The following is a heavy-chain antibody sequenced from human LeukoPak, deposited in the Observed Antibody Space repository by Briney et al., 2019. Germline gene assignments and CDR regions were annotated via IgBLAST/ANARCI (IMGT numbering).Heavy chain of an antibody. CDR2: ISDDGRRK. Sequence: QPGGSLRLSCAASGFSLISYGMHWVRQAPGKGLEWVGVISDDGRRKDYADSVKGRFTISRDNSKDTLYLQMNSLRAEDTAVYYCAKRPSDYGDYVSYFDYWGQGTLVTVSS. CDR1: GFSLISYG. D-gene: IGHD4-17*01. CDR3: AKRPSDYGDYVSYFDY. V-gene: IGHV3-30*18. J-gene: IGHJ4*02.